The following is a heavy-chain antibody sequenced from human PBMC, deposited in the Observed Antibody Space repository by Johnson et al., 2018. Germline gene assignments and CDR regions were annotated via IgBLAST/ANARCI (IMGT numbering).Heavy chain of an antibody. V-gene: IGHV3-48*02. Sequence: VQLVESGGGLVRPGESLRLSCAASGFTFSGHSMNWVRQAPGKGLEWVSYISWGSRVILYADSVKGRVTVSREDVTNSMYLQMSSLREEETAIYYCARDLQGYANDYWGQGTLVTVSS. CDR1: GFTFSGHS. J-gene: IGHJ4*02. D-gene: IGHD2-2*01. CDR2: ISWGSRVI. CDR3: ARDLQGYANDY.